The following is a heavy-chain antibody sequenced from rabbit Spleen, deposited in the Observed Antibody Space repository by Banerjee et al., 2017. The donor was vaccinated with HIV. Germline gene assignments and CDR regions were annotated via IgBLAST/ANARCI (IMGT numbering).Heavy chain of an antibody. CDR1: GFSFSNTYV. J-gene: IGHJ4*01. Sequence: GDLVKPEGSLTLTCTASGFSFSNTYVMYWVRQAPGKGPEWIACIDAGNTGRTYYASWVNGRFTISKTWTTTVTLQMTSLTAADTATYFCARDLVAVIGWNFNLWGPGTLVTVS. D-gene: IGHD1-1*01. V-gene: IGHV1S45*01. CDR2: IDAGNTGRT. CDR3: ARDLVAVIGWNFNL.